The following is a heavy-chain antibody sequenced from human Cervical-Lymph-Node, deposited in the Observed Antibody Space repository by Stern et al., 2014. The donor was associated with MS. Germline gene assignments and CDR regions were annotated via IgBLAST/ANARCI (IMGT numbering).Heavy chain of an antibody. CDR2: ISSSGTTI. CDR3: ARDVGMTEVINSFYYGMDV. J-gene: IGHJ6*02. D-gene: IGHD4-23*01. CDR1: GFVFSSYS. V-gene: IGHV3-48*02. Sequence: EVQLVQSGGGLVQPGGFLRLSCAGSGFVFSSYSLNWVRQAPGKGLEWVSYISSSGTTIFYADSVTGRFTISRDNSQNSLSLQMNSLKDEDTAVYFCARDVGMTEVINSFYYGMDVWGQGTTVTVS.